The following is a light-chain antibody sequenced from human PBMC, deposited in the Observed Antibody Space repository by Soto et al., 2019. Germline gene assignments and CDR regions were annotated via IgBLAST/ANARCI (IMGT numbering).Light chain of an antibody. V-gene: IGKV3-20*01. CDR2: GES. CDR1: QSVSSSY. Sequence: EIVLTQSPGTLSLSPGERATLSCRASQSVSSSYLAWYQQKPGQAPRLLIYGESRRATGIPDRFSGRGSGSDFTLTISRLEDEDFAEYYCQQHGTFGQGTKVDIK. J-gene: IGKJ1*01. CDR3: QQHGT.